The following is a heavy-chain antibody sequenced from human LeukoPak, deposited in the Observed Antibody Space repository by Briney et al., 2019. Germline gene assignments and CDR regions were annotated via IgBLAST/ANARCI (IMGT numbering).Heavy chain of an antibody. V-gene: IGHV4-39*01. CDR3: ASLEAMAEDAFDI. CDR1: GGSTSSSSYY. Sequence: SETLSLTCTVSGGSTSSSSYYWGWIRQPPGKGLEWIGSIYYSGSTYHNPSLKSRVTISVDTSKNQFSLKLSSVTAADTAVYYCASLEAMAEDAFDIWGQGTMVTVSS. D-gene: IGHD5-24*01. J-gene: IGHJ3*02. CDR2: IYYSGST.